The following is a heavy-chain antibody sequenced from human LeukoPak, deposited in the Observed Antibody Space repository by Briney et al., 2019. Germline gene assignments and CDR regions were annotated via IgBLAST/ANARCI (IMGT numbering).Heavy chain of an antibody. CDR1: GGSISSYY. J-gene: IGHJ5*02. Sequence: ETLSLTCTVSGGSISSYYWSWIRQPPGKGLDWIGYISYSGSTNFNPSLKSRVTISVDTSKNQFSLKLSSVTAADTAVYYCAREGTAGTNLNWFDPWGQGTLVTVSS. CDR2: ISYSGST. CDR3: AREGTAGTNLNWFDP. V-gene: IGHV4-59*01. D-gene: IGHD1-1*01.